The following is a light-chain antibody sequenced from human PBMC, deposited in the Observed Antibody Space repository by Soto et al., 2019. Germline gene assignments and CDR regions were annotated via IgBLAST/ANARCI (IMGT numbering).Light chain of an antibody. J-gene: IGLJ3*02. Sequence: QSVLTQPPSVSGAPGQRVTISCTGHNSNLGAGYDVHWYQQLPGAAPKLVIFGNRNRPSGVPERFSGSKSGTSASLAITGRQAEDEADYYCQAYDDSLTAFVFGGGTQLTVL. CDR1: NSNLGAGYD. CDR2: GNR. V-gene: IGLV1-40*01. CDR3: QAYDDSLTAFV.